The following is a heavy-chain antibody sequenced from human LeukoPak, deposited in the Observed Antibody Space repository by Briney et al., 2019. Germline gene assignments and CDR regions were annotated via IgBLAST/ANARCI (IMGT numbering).Heavy chain of an antibody. V-gene: IGHV3-23*01. J-gene: IGHJ3*02. Sequence: GGSLRLSCAASGFTFSSYAMSWVRQAPGKGLEWVSAISGSGGSTYYADSVKGRFTISRDNSKNTLYLQVNSLRAEDTAVYHCAKGRYYYDNSDAFEIWGQGTMVTVSS. D-gene: IGHD3-22*01. CDR2: ISGSGGST. CDR1: GFTFSSYA. CDR3: AKGRYYYDNSDAFEI.